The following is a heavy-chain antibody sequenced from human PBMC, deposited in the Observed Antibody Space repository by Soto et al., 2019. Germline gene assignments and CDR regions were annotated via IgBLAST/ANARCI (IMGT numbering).Heavy chain of an antibody. CDR3: ARDTLRAARPGYYYYYGMDV. D-gene: IGHD6-6*01. J-gene: IGHJ6*02. CDR1: GFTFSSYG. V-gene: IGHV3-33*01. Sequence: GGSLRLFCAASGFTFSSYGMHWVRQAPGKGLEWVAVIWYDGSNKYYADSVKGRFTISRDNSKNTLYLQMNSLRAEDTAVYYCARDTLRAARPGYYYYYGMDVWGQGTTVTVSS. CDR2: IWYDGSNK.